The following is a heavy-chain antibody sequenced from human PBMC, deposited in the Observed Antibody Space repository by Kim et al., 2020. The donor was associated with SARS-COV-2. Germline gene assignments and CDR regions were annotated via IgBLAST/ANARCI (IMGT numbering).Heavy chain of an antibody. CDR3: VKEMSNYGDYLYDY. V-gene: IGHV3-30*18. Sequence: GGSLRLSCEASGFTFSDFGIHWVRQAPGKGLEWVAVVSYDGSKKYYPDSVKGRFTISRDSSKNTVYLQMNSLRTEDTAVYYCVKEMSNYGDYLYDYWGQGTLVTVSS. CDR1: GFTFSDFG. CDR2: VSYDGSKK. D-gene: IGHD4-17*01. J-gene: IGHJ4*02.